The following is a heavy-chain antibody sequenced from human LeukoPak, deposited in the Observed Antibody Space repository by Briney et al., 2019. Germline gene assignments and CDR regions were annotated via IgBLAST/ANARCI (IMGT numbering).Heavy chain of an antibody. CDR3: AVSPGDPYYFDY. D-gene: IGHD3-10*01. CDR2: IIPIFGTA. Sequence: EASVTVSFKASGGTFSSYAISWMRQAPGQGLEWMGGIIPIFGTANYAQKFQGRVTITADESTSTAYMELSSLRSEDTAVYYCAVSPGDPYYFDYWGQGTLVTVSS. V-gene: IGHV1-69*13. J-gene: IGHJ4*02. CDR1: GGTFSSYA.